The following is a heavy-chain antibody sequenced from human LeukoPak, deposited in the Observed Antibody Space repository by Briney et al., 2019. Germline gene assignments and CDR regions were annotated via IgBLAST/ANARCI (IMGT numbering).Heavy chain of an antibody. CDR2: ISSSSSYI. J-gene: IGHJ4*02. V-gene: IGHV3-21*01. D-gene: IGHD6-13*01. CDR1: GFTFSSYS. CDR3: ARGSSSLYVLWTY. Sequence: GGSLRLSCAASGFTFSSYSMNWVRQAPGRGLEWVSSISSSSSYIYYADSVKGRFTISRDNAKNSLYLQMNSLRAEDTAVYYCARGSSSLYVLWTYWGQGTLVTVSS.